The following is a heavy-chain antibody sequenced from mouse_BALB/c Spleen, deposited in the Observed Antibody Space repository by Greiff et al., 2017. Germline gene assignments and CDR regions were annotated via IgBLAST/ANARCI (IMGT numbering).Heavy chain of an antibody. CDR1: GYTFTDYV. V-gene: IGHV1-77*01. Sequence: VQLQESGPELVKPGASVKMSCKASGYTFTDYVISWVKQRTGQGLEWIGEIYPGSGSTYYNEKFKGKATLTADKSSNTAYMQLSSLTSEDSAVYFCARGAYYCGSSYWYFDVWGAGTTVTVSS. CDR2: IYPGSGST. J-gene: IGHJ1*01. D-gene: IGHD1-1*01. CDR3: ARGAYYCGSSYWYFDV.